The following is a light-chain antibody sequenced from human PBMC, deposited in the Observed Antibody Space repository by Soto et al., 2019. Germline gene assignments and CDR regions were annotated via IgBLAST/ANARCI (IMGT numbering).Light chain of an antibody. CDR1: QSVSNNY. V-gene: IGKV3-20*01. CDR3: HQYGSSIT. Sequence: EIVLTQSPGTLSLSPGERATLSCRASQSVSNNYLAWYQQKPGQAPRLLIYGASNRATGIPDRFSGSGSGADFTLTISRLEPEDFAVYYCHQYGSSITFGQGTRLGIK. CDR2: GAS. J-gene: IGKJ5*01.